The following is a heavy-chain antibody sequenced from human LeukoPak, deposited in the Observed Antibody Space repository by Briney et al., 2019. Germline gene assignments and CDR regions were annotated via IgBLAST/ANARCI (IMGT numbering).Heavy chain of an antibody. D-gene: IGHD2-15*01. CDR3: AREKIVVVVAATVHFDY. CDR2: INHSGST. J-gene: IGHJ4*02. Sequence: SETLSLTCAVYGGSFSGYYWSWIRQPPGKGLEWIGEINHSGSTNYNPSLKSRVTIPVDTSKNQFSLKLSSVTAADTAVYYCAREKIVVVVAATVHFDYWGQGTLVTVSS. CDR1: GGSFSGYY. V-gene: IGHV4-34*01.